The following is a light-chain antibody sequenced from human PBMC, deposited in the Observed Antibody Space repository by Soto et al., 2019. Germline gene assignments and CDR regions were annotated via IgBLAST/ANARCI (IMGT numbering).Light chain of an antibody. V-gene: IGKV3-20*01. CDR1: QSVDSRY. Sequence: EIVLTQSPGTLSLSPGERATLSCRASQSVDSRYLAWYQQKPGQAPRLVIFEASSRATGIPDRFSGSGSGTDFTLTISRLEPDDFAVYYCQQYDRSPLYTFGQGTKLEIK. CDR3: QQYDRSPLYT. J-gene: IGKJ2*01. CDR2: EAS.